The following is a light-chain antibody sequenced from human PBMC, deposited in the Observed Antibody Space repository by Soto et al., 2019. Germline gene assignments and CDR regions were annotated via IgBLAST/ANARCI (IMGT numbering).Light chain of an antibody. CDR1: SSNIGRNS. CDR3: AAWDDSLNGYV. Sequence: QSALTQAPSASETPGQRVTISCSGRSSNIGRNSISWYQQFPGTAPKLLIYNTNQRPAGVPDRFSGSKSGTSASLAIRGLQSEDEADYYCAAWDDSLNGYVFGTGTKVTV. V-gene: IGLV1-44*01. J-gene: IGLJ1*01. CDR2: NTN.